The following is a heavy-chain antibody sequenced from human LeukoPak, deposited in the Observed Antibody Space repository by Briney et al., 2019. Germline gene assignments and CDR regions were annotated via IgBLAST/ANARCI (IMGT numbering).Heavy chain of an antibody. J-gene: IGHJ6*03. CDR2: IYTSGST. CDR3: ARQGTDRILSGWYHENYYYYYYMDV. V-gene: IGHV4-61*02. D-gene: IGHD6-19*01. CDR1: GGSISSGSYY. Sequence: PSQTLSLTCTVSGGSISSGSYYWSWIRQPAGKGLEWIGRIYTSGSTNYNPSLKSRVTISVDTSKNQFSLKLSSVTAADTAVYYCARQGTDRILSGWYHENYYYYYYMDVWGKGTTVTVSS.